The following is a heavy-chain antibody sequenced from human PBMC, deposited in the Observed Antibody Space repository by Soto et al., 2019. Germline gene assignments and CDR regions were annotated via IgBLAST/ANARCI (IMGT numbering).Heavy chain of an antibody. J-gene: IGHJ5*02. CDR2: IYYSGST. D-gene: IGHD2-15*01. CDR1: GFTFSDYY. CDR3: ARVRGGVVVWFDP. Sequence: LRLSCAASGFTFSDYYMSWIRQPPGKGLEWIGYIYYSGSTYYNPSLKSRVTISVDTSKNQFSLKLSSVTAADTAVYYCARVRGGVVVWFDPWGQGTLVTVSS. V-gene: IGHV4-30-4*08.